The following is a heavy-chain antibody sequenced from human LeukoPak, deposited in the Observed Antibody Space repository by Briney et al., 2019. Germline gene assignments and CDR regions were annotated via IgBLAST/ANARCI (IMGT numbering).Heavy chain of an antibody. V-gene: IGHV3-64*02. CDR3: ARGRGGPPFDY. CDR1: GFSFRGYG. J-gene: IGHJ4*02. CDR2: ISADGGTT. Sequence: GRCLRLSCAASGFSFRGYGMHWVRQAPGKGLEYVSAISADGGTTYYADSVKDRFIISRDNSKNTLYLQMGSLRNEDMAVYYCARGRGGPPFDYWGQGALVTVSP.